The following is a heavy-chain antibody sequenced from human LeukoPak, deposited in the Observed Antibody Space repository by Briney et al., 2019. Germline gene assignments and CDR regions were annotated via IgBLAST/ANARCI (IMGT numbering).Heavy chain of an antibody. CDR3: ARGGGWEYYFDY. V-gene: IGHV4-34*01. Sequence: PSETLSLTCAVYGGSFSGYYWSWIRQPPRKGLKWIGEINHSGSTNYNPSLKMRVNISVDTSKKEFSLKLSSVTAADTAVYYCARGGGWEYYFDYWGQGTLVTVYS. D-gene: IGHD1-26*01. CDR2: INHSGST. J-gene: IGHJ4*02. CDR1: GGSFSGYY.